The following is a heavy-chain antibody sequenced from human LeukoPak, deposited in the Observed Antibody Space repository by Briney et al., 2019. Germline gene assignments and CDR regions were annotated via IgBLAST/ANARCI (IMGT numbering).Heavy chain of an antibody. D-gene: IGHD4-17*01. CDR3: ARGSDYGEFDY. Sequence: SETLSLTCTVSGGSISSYYWGWLRQPPGKALEWIGYIYSSGRINYNPSLKSRVTISIDTSKNQFSLKLTSVTAADTAVYYCARGSDYGEFDYWGQGTLVTVSS. J-gene: IGHJ4*02. CDR2: IYSSGRI. CDR1: GGSISSYY. V-gene: IGHV4-59*01.